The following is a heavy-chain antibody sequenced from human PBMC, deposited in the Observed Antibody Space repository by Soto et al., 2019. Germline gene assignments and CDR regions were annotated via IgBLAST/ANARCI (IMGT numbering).Heavy chain of an antibody. CDR3: AKAGYYDSSGYYELDY. V-gene: IGHV3-30*18. CDR2: VLYDGRNK. CDR1: GFTFSSYG. Sequence: QVQLVESGGGVVQPGRSLRLSCAASGFTFSSYGMHWVRQAPGKGLEWVAVVLYDGRNKYYADSVKGRFTISRDNSKNTMYLQMNSRRAEDTAVYYCAKAGYYDSSGYYELDYWGQGTLVTVSS. D-gene: IGHD3-22*01. J-gene: IGHJ4*02.